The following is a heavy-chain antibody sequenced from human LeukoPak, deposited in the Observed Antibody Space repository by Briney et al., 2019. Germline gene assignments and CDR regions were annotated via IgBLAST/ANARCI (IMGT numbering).Heavy chain of an antibody. J-gene: IGHJ4*02. Sequence: SETLSLTCTVSGGSLSNHYWSWIRQPPGKGLEWIGHIYDSGSTTYNPSLKSRATMSVDTSKNQFSLNLSSVTAADTAVYYCARGRIGGPKAPFDYWGQGTLVTVSS. CDR1: GGSLSNHY. CDR3: ARGRIGGPKAPFDY. CDR2: IYDSGST. V-gene: IGHV4-59*11. D-gene: IGHD3-16*01.